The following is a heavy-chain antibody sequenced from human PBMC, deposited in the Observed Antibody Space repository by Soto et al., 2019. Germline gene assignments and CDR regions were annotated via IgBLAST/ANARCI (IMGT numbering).Heavy chain of an antibody. CDR1: GASLSSVGYY. CDR3: ARGCQRVTGTYDY. D-gene: IGHD1-20*01. V-gene: IGHV4-31*11. J-gene: IGHJ4*02. CDR2: IFDSGTT. Sequence: QVQLQESGPGLVKPSQTLSLTCAVSGASLSSVGYYWHWIRQHPGKVLEWLGDIFDSGTTYYRPSLKSRLAISADTSNNQCSLRLTSVTAADTAVYYCARGCQRVTGTYDYWGQGTLVTVSS.